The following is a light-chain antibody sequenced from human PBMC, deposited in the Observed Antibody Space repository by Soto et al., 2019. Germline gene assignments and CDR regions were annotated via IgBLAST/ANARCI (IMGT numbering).Light chain of an antibody. CDR2: DAS. V-gene: IGKV1-33*01. CDR1: QDISNY. J-gene: IGKJ2*01. Sequence: DIQMTQSPSSLSASLGDRVTITCQASQDISNYLNWYQQKLGKAPKLLIYDASNLETGVPSRFSGSGFGTDFTVTISSLQPEDIATYYCQQYDNLPRYTFGQGNKLEIK. CDR3: QQYDNLPRYT.